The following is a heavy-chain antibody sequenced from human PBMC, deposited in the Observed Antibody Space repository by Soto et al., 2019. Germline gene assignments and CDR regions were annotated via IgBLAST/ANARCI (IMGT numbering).Heavy chain of an antibody. Sequence: ASVKVSCKASGYTFTSYYLHWVRQAPGQGLEWMGIINPTGGSTSYAQKFQGRVTMTRNTSISTAYMELSSLRSEDTAVYYCARGNNRGATTLGYYYYYYMDVWGKGTTVTVSS. D-gene: IGHD5-12*01. J-gene: IGHJ6*03. CDR3: ARGNNRGATTLGYYYYYYMDV. CDR1: GYTFTSYY. CDR2: INPTGGST. V-gene: IGHV1-46*01.